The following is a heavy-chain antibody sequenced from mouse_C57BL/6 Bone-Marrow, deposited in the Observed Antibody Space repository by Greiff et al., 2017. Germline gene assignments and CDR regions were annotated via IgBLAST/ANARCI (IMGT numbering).Heavy chain of an antibody. Sequence: EVQLQQSGPELVKPGASVKISCKASGYTFTDYYMNWVKQSHGKSLEWIGDINPNNGGTSYNQKFKGKATLTVDKSSSTAYMERRSLTSEDSAVYYCSNYYGSFDYGGQGTTLTVSS. CDR1: GYTFTDYY. CDR2: INPNNGGT. J-gene: IGHJ2*01. D-gene: IGHD1-1*01. CDR3: SNYYGSFDY. V-gene: IGHV1-26*01.